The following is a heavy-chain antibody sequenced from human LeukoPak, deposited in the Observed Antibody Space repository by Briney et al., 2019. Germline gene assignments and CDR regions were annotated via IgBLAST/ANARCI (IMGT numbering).Heavy chain of an antibody. J-gene: IGHJ5*02. Sequence: QAGGSLRLSCAASGFTFSSYAMSWVRQAPGKGLEWVSAISGSGGSTYYADSVKGRFTISRDNAKNSLYLQMNSLRAEDTALYYCAKGDSGNYPNWFDPWGQGTLVTVSS. D-gene: IGHD1-26*01. CDR1: GFTFSSYA. V-gene: IGHV3-23*01. CDR3: AKGDSGNYPNWFDP. CDR2: ISGSGGST.